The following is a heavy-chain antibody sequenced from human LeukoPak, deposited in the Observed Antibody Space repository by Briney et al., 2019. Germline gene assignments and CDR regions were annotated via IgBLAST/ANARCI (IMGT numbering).Heavy chain of an antibody. CDR2: INHSGST. CDR1: GGSFSGYY. V-gene: IGHV4-34*01. D-gene: IGHD3-22*01. Sequence: SETLSLTCAVYGGSFSGYYWSWIRQPPGKGLEWIGEINHSGSTNYNPSLKSRVTISVDTSKNQFSLKLSSVTAADTAVYYCARLGRITMIVVVTNCYYYYMDVWGKGTTVTVSS. J-gene: IGHJ6*03. CDR3: ARLGRITMIVVVTNCYYYYMDV.